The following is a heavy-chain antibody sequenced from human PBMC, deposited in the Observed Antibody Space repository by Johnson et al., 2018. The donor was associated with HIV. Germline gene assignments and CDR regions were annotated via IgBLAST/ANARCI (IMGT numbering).Heavy chain of an antibody. D-gene: IGHD6-13*01. V-gene: IGHV3-15*07. CDR3: TTDPIAAAGHDAFDI. Sequence: EKLVESGGGLVQPGGSLRLSCAASGFSFSSYDMHWVRQLRGKGLEWVSVIYTGSDSTSYTDYVAPVKGRFTISRDDSKNTLYLRVNSLKTEDTAVYYCTTDPIAAAGHDAFDIWGQGTMVTVSS. CDR1: GFSFSSYD. J-gene: IGHJ3*02. CDR2: IYTGSDSTSYT.